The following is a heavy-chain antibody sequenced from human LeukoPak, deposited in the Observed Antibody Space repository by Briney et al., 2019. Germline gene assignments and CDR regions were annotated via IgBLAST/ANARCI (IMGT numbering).Heavy chain of an antibody. CDR3: ARRMPAGTVDY. J-gene: IGHJ4*02. V-gene: IGHV4-59*01. D-gene: IGHD6-19*01. Sequence: SETLSLTCTVSGGSISSYYWSWIRQPPGKGLEWIGYIYYSGSTNYNPSLKSRVSISVDTSKNQLSLKLGSVTAADTAVYYCARRMPAGTVDYWGQGTLVTVSS. CDR1: GGSISSYY. CDR2: IYYSGST.